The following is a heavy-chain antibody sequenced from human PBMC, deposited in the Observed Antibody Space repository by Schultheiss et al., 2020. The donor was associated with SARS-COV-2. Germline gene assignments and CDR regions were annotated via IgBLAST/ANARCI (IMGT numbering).Heavy chain of an antibody. V-gene: IGHV5-51*01. CDR2: TYPGDSDT. Sequence: GESLKISCKGSGYSFTSYWIGWVRQMPGKGLEWMGITYPGDSDTRYSPSFQGQVTISADKSISTAYLQWSSLKASDTAMYYCARSLSNYDFWSGLSGWFDPWGQGTLVTVSS. CDR1: GYSFTSYW. J-gene: IGHJ5*02. CDR3: ARSLSNYDFWSGLSGWFDP. D-gene: IGHD3-3*01.